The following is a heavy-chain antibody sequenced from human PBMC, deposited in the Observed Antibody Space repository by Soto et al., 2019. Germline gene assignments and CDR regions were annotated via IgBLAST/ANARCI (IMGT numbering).Heavy chain of an antibody. CDR2: IIPILGIA. CDR1: GGTFSSYT. V-gene: IGHV1-69*02. Sequence: QVQLVQSGAEVKKPGSSVKVSCKASGGTFSSYTISWVRQAPGQGLEWMGRIIPILGIANYAQKFQGRVTITADKSTSTAYMELSSLRSEHTAVYYCASFQVAMGFFDYWGQGTLVTVSS. CDR3: ASFQVAMGFFDY. J-gene: IGHJ4*02. D-gene: IGHD5-12*01.